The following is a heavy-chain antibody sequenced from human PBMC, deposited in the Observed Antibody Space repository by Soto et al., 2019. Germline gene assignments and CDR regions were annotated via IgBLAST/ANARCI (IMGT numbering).Heavy chain of an antibody. J-gene: IGHJ5*01. CDR2: INHSGST. Sequence: PSETLSLTCAVYGGSFSGYYWSWIRQPPGKGLEWIGEINHSGSTNYNPSLKSRVTISVDTSKNQFSLKLSSVTAADTAVYYCARGPGLAALVFAKIRRFDSWGQGTLVTVSS. V-gene: IGHV4-34*01. CDR3: ARGPGLAALVFAKIRRFDS. CDR1: GGSFSGYY. D-gene: IGHD5-18*01.